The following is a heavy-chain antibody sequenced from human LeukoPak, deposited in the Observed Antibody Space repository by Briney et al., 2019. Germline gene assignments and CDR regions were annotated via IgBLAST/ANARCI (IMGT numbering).Heavy chain of an antibody. D-gene: IGHD2-2*01. J-gene: IGHJ4*02. CDR3: AKDGVAHCSSTSCYPPAG. V-gene: IGHV3-30*18. Sequence: GRSLRLSCAVSGFIFSSHAMHWGRQAPGKGLEWVVVISYDGRTKYYADSVKGRFTISRDNSKSTLYLEMNSLRTEDTAVYYCAKDGVAHCSSTSCYPPAGWGQGTLVTVSS. CDR1: GFIFSSHA. CDR2: ISYDGRTK.